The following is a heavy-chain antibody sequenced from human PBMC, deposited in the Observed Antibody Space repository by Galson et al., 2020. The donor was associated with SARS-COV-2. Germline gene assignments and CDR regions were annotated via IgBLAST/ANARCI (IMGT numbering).Heavy chain of an antibody. V-gene: IGHV4-59*08. J-gene: IGHJ4*02. CDR1: GGSISSYY. CDR2: IYCSGST. CDR3: ARQACSSTSCYSFDY. D-gene: IGHD2-2*01. Sequence: ETSETLSLTCTVSGGSISSYYWSWIRQPPGKGLEWIGYIYCSGSTNYNPSLKSRVTISVDTSKNQFSLKLSSVTAADTAVYYCARQACSSTSCYSFDYWGQGTLVTVSS.